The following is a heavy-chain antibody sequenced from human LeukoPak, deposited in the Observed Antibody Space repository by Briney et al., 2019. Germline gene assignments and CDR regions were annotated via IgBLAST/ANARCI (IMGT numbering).Heavy chain of an antibody. CDR1: GASISSGGYF. CDR3: ARARCINGICEWFDP. J-gene: IGHJ5*02. Sequence: SQTLSLTCTVSGASISSGGYFWRWIRQPAGKGVEWIGRIETSGSNNYHPSPKSRVTISVDPSKNQFSLKLRAVTAADTAVYYCARARCINGICEWFDPWGQGTLVTVSS. V-gene: IGHV4-61*02. CDR2: IETSGSN. D-gene: IGHD2-8*01.